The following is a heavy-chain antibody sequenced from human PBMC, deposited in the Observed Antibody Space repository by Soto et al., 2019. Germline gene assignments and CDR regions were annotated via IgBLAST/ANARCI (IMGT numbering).Heavy chain of an antibody. CDR2: ISYDGSNK. Sequence: QVQLVESGGGVVQPGRSLRLSCAASGFTFSSYGMHWVRQAPGKGLEWVAVISYDGSNKYYADSVKGRFTISRDNSKNTLYLQMNSLRAEDTAVYYCAKVREYQLLWGWFDPWGQVTLVTVSS. CDR1: GFTFSSYG. CDR3: AKVREYQLLWGWFDP. V-gene: IGHV3-30*18. D-gene: IGHD2-2*01. J-gene: IGHJ5*02.